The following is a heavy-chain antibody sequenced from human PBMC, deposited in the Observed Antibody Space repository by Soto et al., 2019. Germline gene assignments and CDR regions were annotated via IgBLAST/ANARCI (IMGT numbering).Heavy chain of an antibody. D-gene: IGHD3-3*01. J-gene: IGHJ1*01. V-gene: IGHV3-48*01. CDR1: GFTFSSYS. Sequence: GGSLRLSCAASGFTFSSYSMNWVRQAPGKGLEWVSYISSSSSTIYYADSVKGRFTISRDNAKNSLYLQMNSLRAEDTAVYYCARAAATIFGTEYFQHWGQGTLVTVSS. CDR3: ARAAATIFGTEYFQH. CDR2: ISSSSSTI.